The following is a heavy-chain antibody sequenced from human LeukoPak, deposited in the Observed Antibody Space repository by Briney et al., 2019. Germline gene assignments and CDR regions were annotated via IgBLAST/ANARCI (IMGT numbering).Heavy chain of an antibody. J-gene: IGHJ2*01. D-gene: IGHD2-15*01. CDR3: ARGRIRYCSGGSCYAGVHWYFDL. CDR1: GGSFSGYY. Sequence: SETLSLTCAVYGGSFSGYYWSWIRQPPGKGLEWIGDINHSGSTNYNPSLKSRVTISVDTSKNQFSLKLSSVTAADTAVYYCARGRIRYCSGGSCYAGVHWYFDLWGRGTLVTVSS. CDR2: INHSGST. V-gene: IGHV4-34*01.